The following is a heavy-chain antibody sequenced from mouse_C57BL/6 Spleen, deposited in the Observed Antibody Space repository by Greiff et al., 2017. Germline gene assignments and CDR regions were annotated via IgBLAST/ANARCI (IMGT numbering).Heavy chain of an antibody. V-gene: IGHV1-22*01. J-gene: IGHJ1*03. CDR2: INPNNGGT. D-gene: IGHD2-1*01. CDR3: ADTSGVTTYGYFDV. Sequence: VQLQQSGPELVKPGASVKMSCKASGYTFTDYNMHWVKQSHGKSLEWIGYINPNNGGTSYNQKFKGKATLTVNKSSSTAYMELRSLTSEDSAVYYCADTSGVTTYGYFDVWGTGTTVTVSS. CDR1: GYTFTDYN.